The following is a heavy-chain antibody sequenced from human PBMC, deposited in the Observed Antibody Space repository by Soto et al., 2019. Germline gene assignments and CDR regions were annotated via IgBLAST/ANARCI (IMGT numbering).Heavy chain of an antibody. Sequence: SETLSLTCTVSGGSISSGDYYWTWMRQPPGKGLEWIGYIYYSGSAFYNPSLKSRVTMSVDTSKNQFSLKLSSVTAADTAVYYCAREVYYDRALDIWGQGTMVTVSS. V-gene: IGHV4-30-4*01. D-gene: IGHD3-22*01. CDR2: IYYSGSA. J-gene: IGHJ3*02. CDR3: AREVYYDRALDI. CDR1: GGSISSGDYY.